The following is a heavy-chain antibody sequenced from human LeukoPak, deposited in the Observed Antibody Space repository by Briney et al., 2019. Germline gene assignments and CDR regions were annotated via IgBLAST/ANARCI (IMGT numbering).Heavy chain of an antibody. V-gene: IGHV4-34*01. CDR2: INHSGST. J-gene: IGHJ6*03. Sequence: SETLSLTRAVYGGSFSGYYWSWIRQPPGKGLEWIGEINHSGSTNYNPSLKSRVTISVDTSKNQFPLKLSSVTAADTAVYYCARVWRPNYYYYYYMDVWGKGTTVTVSS. CDR1: GGSFSGYY. CDR3: ARVWRPNYYYYYYMDV. D-gene: IGHD1-1*01.